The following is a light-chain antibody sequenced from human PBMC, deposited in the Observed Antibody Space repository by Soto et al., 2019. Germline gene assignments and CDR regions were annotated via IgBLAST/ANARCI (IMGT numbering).Light chain of an antibody. CDR3: QKYDNDPIT. J-gene: IGKJ5*01. CDR2: SAS. V-gene: IGKV1-27*01. CDR1: QGISNY. Sequence: DIQMTQSPSSLSASVGDSVTITCRASQGISNYLAWYQQKPGKVPQLLIYSASTLPSGVPSRFSGSASGTDFTLTISSLQPEDVATYYCQKYDNDPITFGQGTRLELK.